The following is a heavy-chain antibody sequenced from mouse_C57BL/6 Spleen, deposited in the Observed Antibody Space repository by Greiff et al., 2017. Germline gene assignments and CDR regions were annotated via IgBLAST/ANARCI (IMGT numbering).Heavy chain of an antibody. J-gene: IGHJ2*01. CDR3: ARGRYYYGSSPSFDY. V-gene: IGHV5-17*01. CDR1: GFTFSDYG. D-gene: IGHD1-1*01. CDR2: ISSGSSTI. Sequence: EVQLQQSGGGLVKPGGSLKLSCAASGFTFSDYGMHWVRQAPEKGLEWVAYISSGSSTIYYADTVKGRFTISRDNAKNTLFLQMTSLRSEDTAMYYCARGRYYYGSSPSFDYWGQGTTLTVSS.